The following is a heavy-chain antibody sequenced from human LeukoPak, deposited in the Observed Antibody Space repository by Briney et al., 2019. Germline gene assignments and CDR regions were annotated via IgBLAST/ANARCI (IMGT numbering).Heavy chain of an antibody. V-gene: IGHV3-33*01. CDR2: IWYDGSNK. Sequence: PGRSLRLSCAASGFTFSSYGMHWVRQAPGKGLEWVAVIWYDGSNKHYADSVKGRFTISRDNSKNTLYLQMNSLRAEDTAVYYCARDWFVVVPGSSGMDVWGQGTTVTVSS. CDR3: ARDWFVVVPGSSGMDV. CDR1: GFTFSSYG. J-gene: IGHJ6*02. D-gene: IGHD2-2*01.